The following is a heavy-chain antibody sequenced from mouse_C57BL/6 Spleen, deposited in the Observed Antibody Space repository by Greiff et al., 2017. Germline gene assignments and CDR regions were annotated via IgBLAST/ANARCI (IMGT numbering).Heavy chain of an antibody. CDR2: IYPGDGDT. V-gene: IGHV1-80*01. J-gene: IGHJ3*01. CDR3: AREGIYDYDERFAY. Sequence: QVQLQQSGAELVKPGASVKISCKASGYAFSSYWMNWVKQRPGKGLEWIGQIYPGDGDTNYNGKFKGKATLTADKSSSTAYMQLSSLTSEDSAVYFCAREGIYDYDERFAYWGQGTLVTVSA. CDR1: GYAFSSYW. D-gene: IGHD2-4*01.